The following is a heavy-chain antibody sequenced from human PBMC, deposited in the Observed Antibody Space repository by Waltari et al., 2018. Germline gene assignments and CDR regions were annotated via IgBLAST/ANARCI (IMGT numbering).Heavy chain of an antibody. CDR3: AREGQLLVQGPGDY. J-gene: IGHJ4*02. CDR2: IYYSGST. D-gene: IGHD6-19*01. V-gene: IGHV4-39*02. CDR1: GGSISSSSYY. Sequence: QLQLQESGPGLVKPSETLSLTCTVSGGSISSSSYYWGWIRQPPGKGLEWIGSIYYSGSTYYNPSLKSRVTISVDTSKNQFSLKLSSVTVADTAVYYCAREGQLLVQGPGDYWGQGTLVTVSS.